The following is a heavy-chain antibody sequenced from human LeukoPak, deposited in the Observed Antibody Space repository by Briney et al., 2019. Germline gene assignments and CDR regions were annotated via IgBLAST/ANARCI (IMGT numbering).Heavy chain of an antibody. J-gene: IGHJ4*02. CDR3: TRVLYDSSGSFDY. Sequence: GGSLRLSCAASGFTFSGSAMHWVRQASGKGLEWVGRIRSKASSYATVYAALVKGRFTISRDDSKNTAYLQMNSLKTEDTAVYYCTRVLYDSSGSFDYWGQGTLVTVSS. CDR2: IRSKASSYAT. D-gene: IGHD3-22*01. V-gene: IGHV3-73*01. CDR1: GFTFSGSA.